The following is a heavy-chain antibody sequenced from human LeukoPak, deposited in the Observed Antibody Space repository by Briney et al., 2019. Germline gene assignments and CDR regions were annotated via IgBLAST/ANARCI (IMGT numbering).Heavy chain of an antibody. CDR2: INHSGST. Sequence: SETLSLTCAVYGGSFSGYYWSWIRQPPGKGLEWIGEINHSGSTNYNPSLKSRVTISVDTSKNQFSLKLSSVTAADTAVYYCARSVRTWFDYWGQGTLVTVSS. V-gene: IGHV4-34*01. J-gene: IGHJ4*02. CDR3: ARSVRTWFDY. D-gene: IGHD6-6*01. CDR1: GGSFSGYY.